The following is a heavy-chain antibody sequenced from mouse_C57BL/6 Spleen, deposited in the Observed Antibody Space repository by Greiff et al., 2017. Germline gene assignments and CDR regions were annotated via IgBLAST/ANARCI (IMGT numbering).Heavy chain of an antibody. CDR2: IDPSDSET. Sequence: QVQLQQPGAELVKPGASVKMSCKASGYTFTSYWMHWVKQRPIQGLEWIGNIDPSDSETHYNQKFKDKATLTVDKSSSTAYMQLSSLTSEDSAVYYCARQGTARGYFDYWGQGTTLTVSS. CDR3: ARQGTARGYFDY. D-gene: IGHD3-3*01. V-gene: IGHV1-52*01. CDR1: GYTFTSYW. J-gene: IGHJ2*01.